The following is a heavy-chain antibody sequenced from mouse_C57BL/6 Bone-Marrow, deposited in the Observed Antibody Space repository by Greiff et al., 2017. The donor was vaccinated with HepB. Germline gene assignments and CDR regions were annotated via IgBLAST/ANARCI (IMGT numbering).Heavy chain of an antibody. CDR3: ARGVDY. CDR2: INPSTGGT. J-gene: IGHJ2*01. CDR1: GYSFTGYY. V-gene: IGHV1-42*01. Sequence: AQLQQSGPELVKPGASVKISCKASGYSFTGYYMNWVKQSPEKSLEWIGEINPSTGGTTYNQKFKAKATLTVDKSSSTAYMQLKSLTSEDSAVYYCARGVDYWGQGTTLTVSS.